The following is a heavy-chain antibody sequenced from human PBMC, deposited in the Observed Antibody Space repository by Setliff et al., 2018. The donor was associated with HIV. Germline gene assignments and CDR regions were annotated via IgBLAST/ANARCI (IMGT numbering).Heavy chain of an antibody. J-gene: IGHJ4*02. CDR3: ARDRSHSSMGATDRPIDY. Sequence: GASVKVSCKASGYTFPSYYMHWVRQAPGQGLEWMGIINPSGGSTSYAQKFQGRVTMTRDTSTSTVYMELSSLRSEDTAVYYCARDRSHSSMGATDRPIDYWGQGTLVTVSS. CDR2: INPSGGST. V-gene: IGHV1-46*01. D-gene: IGHD1-26*01. CDR1: GYTFPSYY.